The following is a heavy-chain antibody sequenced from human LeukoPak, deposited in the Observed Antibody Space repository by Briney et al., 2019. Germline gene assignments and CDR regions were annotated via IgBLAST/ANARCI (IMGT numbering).Heavy chain of an antibody. V-gene: IGHV1-2*02. CDR2: INPNSGGT. CDR1: GYPFTGYY. J-gene: IGHJ3*02. D-gene: IGHD4-23*01. CDR3: ARDRSDDSNSYDAFDI. Sequence: ASVAVSFKASGYPFTGYYIHWVRQAPGQGLEWMGWINPNSGGTNYAQKFQARVSMTRDTSSSTAYMELSRLRSDDTAVYYCARDRSDDSNSYDAFDIWGQGTMVSVSS.